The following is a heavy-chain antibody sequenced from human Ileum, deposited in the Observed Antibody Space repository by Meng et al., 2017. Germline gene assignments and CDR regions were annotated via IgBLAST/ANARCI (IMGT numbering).Heavy chain of an antibody. CDR3: ARRTGEVDLLDY. V-gene: IGHV4-39*01. J-gene: IGHJ4*02. CDR1: GGSISSSSHC. CDR2: ICYSGNT. D-gene: IGHD7-27*01. Sequence: QLQRQEPGPGPGKPSETRSRRCTVSGGSISSSSHCCDWIRQPPGKGLEWIGSICYSGNTYYNPSLKSRVSMSVDTSKKQISLKLNSVTAADTAVYYCARRTGEVDLLDYWGQGTLVTVSS.